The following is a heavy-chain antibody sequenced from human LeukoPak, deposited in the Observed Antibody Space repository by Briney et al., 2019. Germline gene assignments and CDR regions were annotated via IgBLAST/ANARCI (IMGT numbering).Heavy chain of an antibody. Sequence: GGSLRLSCAASGFTFSSYSMNWVRQAPGKGLEWVSYISSSYSTTYYADSVKGRFTISRDDAKNSLYLQMNSLRVEDTAVYYCTSWGDTTAEYFQRWGQGTLVTVSS. CDR3: TSWGDTTAEYFQR. V-gene: IGHV3-48*01. D-gene: IGHD2-21*02. CDR1: GFTFSSYS. CDR2: ISSSYSTT. J-gene: IGHJ1*01.